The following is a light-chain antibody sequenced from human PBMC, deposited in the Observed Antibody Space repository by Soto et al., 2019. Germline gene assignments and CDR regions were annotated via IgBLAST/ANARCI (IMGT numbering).Light chain of an antibody. J-gene: IGLJ2*01. Sequence: QSVLTQPASVSGSPGQSITISCTGSSSDVGGFDFVSWYQHHPGKVPKVIIYEVSNRPSGASDRFSGSKSGNTASLTISGLQAEDEADYYCCSYAGDLALFGGGTKVTVL. CDR2: EVS. CDR1: SSDVGGFDF. CDR3: CSYAGDLAL. V-gene: IGLV2-14*01.